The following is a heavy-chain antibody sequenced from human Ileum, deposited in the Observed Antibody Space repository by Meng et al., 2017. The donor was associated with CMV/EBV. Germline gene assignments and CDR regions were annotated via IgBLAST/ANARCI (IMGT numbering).Heavy chain of an antibody. CDR3: AKDYHGSGSYHFDY. CDR2: ISYDGSNK. D-gene: IGHD3-10*01. Sequence: SGLTFSSYGMHWGRQAPGKGLEWVAVISYDGSNKNYADSVKGRFTISRDNSKNTLYLEMNSLRAEDTAVYYCAKDYHGSGSYHFDYWGQGTLVTVSS. V-gene: IGHV3-30*18. J-gene: IGHJ4*02. CDR1: GLTFSSYG.